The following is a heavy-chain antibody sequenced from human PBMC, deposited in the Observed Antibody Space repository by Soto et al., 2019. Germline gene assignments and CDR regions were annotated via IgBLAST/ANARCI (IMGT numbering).Heavy chain of an antibody. CDR2: IGSGGST. V-gene: IGHV3-23*01. CDR3: AKDLGSPTVVTPELEFDY. J-gene: IGHJ4*02. CDR1: GFTFGNYW. Sequence: GGSLRLSCAASGFTFGNYWMHWVRQAPGKGLEWVSAIGSGGSTYYADSVKGRFTISRDNSRNTLYLQMNSLRADDTAVYYCAKDLGSPTVVTPELEFDYWGQGTLVTVSS. D-gene: IGHD4-17*01.